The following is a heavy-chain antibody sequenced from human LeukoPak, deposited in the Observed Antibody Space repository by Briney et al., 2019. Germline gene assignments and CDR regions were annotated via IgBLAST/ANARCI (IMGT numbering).Heavy chain of an antibody. CDR1: GGSFSGYY. CDR2: INHSGST. Sequence: PSETLSLTCAVYGGSFSGYYWSWIRQPPGKGLEWIGEINHSGSTNYNPSLKSRVTISVDTSKNQFSLKLSSVTAADTAVYYCVRGGGYCSSTSCYEFDYWGQGTLVTVSS. J-gene: IGHJ4*02. CDR3: VRGGGYCSSTSCYEFDY. D-gene: IGHD2-2*01. V-gene: IGHV4-34*01.